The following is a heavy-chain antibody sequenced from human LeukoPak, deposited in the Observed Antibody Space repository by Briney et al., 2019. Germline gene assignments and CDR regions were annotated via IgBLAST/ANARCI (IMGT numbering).Heavy chain of an antibody. CDR2: IWYDGSNK. Sequence: PGGSLRLSCAASGFTFSNYGMHWVRQAPGKGLEWVAVIWYDGSNKYYADSVKGRFTISRDDSKNTLYLQMNSLRAEDTAVYYCVKDRAGTYFDYWGQGTLVTVSS. CDR1: GFTFSNYG. V-gene: IGHV3-30*02. J-gene: IGHJ4*02. CDR3: VKDRAGTYFDY. D-gene: IGHD3-10*01.